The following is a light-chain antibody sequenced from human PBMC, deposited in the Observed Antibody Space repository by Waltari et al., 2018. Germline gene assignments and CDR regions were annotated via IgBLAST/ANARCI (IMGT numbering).Light chain of an antibody. Sequence: DIEMTQSSSSLPASVGDSVTISCRASQSVSNNLHWYRQRPGTAPDLLIYGASILQSGVPSRFSGSGSWTHFTLTITSLQPEDFATYYCQQSYRTPTFGQGTKVEI. CDR1: QSVSNN. J-gene: IGKJ1*01. V-gene: IGKV1-39*01. CDR3: QQSYRTPT. CDR2: GAS.